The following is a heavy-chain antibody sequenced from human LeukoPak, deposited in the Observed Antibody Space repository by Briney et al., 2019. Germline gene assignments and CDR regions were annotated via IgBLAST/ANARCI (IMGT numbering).Heavy chain of an antibody. J-gene: IGHJ4*02. Sequence: GESLRLSCAASGFTFSTYAMSWVRQAPGKGLEWVSGIRGTGSRTDYADSVKGRFTISRDNSKDTLYLQMNSLRADDTAVYYCAKTSLGNGGYDSPFDYWGQGSLVTVSS. D-gene: IGHD5-12*01. CDR2: IRGTGSRT. CDR3: AKTSLGNGGYDSPFDY. CDR1: GFTFSTYA. V-gene: IGHV3-23*01.